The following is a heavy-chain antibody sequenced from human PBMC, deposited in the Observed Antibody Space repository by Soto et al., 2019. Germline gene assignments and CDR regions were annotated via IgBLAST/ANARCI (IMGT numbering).Heavy chain of an antibody. D-gene: IGHD3-22*01. CDR2: ISSSSSYI. CDR3: ARDRAYYYDSSGYSNAFDI. V-gene: IGHV3-21*01. Sequence: GGSLRLSCAASGFTFSSYSMNWVRQAPGKGLEWVSSISSSSSYIYYADSVKGRFTISGDNAKNSLYLQMNSLRAEDTAVYYCARDRAYYYDSSGYSNAFDIWGQGTMVTVSS. J-gene: IGHJ3*02. CDR1: GFTFSSYS.